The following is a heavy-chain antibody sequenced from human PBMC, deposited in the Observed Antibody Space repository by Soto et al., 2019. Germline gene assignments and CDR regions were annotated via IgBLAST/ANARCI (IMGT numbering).Heavy chain of an antibody. CDR1: GYSFTSYW. V-gene: IGHV5-51*01. Sequence: GESLKISCNGSGYSFTSYWICWVRQMPWKGLEWMGIIYPGDSDTRYSPSFQGQVTISADKSISTAYLQWSSLKASDTAMYYCARHRYSSSWDVIYYYYGMDVWGQGTTVTVSS. CDR2: IYPGDSDT. CDR3: ARHRYSSSWDVIYYYYGMDV. J-gene: IGHJ6*02. D-gene: IGHD6-13*01.